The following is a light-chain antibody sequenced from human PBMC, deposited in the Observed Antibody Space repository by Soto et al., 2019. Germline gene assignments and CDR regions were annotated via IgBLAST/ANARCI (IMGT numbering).Light chain of an antibody. Sequence: EIVLTQSPGTLSLSPGGRATLSCRASQSVSSNYLAWYQQKPGQAPRLLIYGASRRATGIADRFSGSGSGTDFTLTVSRLEPEDFAVYYCQQYGSSPWTFGQGAKVEIK. CDR2: GAS. V-gene: IGKV3-20*01. J-gene: IGKJ1*01. CDR1: QSVSSNY. CDR3: QQYGSSPWT.